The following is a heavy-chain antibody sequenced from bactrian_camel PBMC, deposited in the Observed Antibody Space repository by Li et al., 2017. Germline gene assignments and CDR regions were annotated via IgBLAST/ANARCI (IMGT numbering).Heavy chain of an antibody. J-gene: IGHJ6*01. D-gene: IGHD6*01. V-gene: IGHV3S67*01. CDR2: IDRDGRI. Sequence: DVQLVESGGGLVQSGGSLRLSCASSGYAGSRYCMGWFRQAPGKLREGIATIDRDGRIVYADSVKGRFTISRDNGKNTLTLQMNSLKLEDTAMYYCSALIFGSSSSCLPHLQSHFDYWGQGTQVTVS. CDR3: SALIFGSSSSCLPHLQSHFDY. CDR1: GYAGSRYC.